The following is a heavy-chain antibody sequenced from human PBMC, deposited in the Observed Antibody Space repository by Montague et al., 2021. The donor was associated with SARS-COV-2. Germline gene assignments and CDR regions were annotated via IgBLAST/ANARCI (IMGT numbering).Heavy chain of an antibody. V-gene: IGHV5-51*01. Sequence: QSGAEVKTPGESLKISCKGSGYSFTSYWVGWVRQMPGKGLEWMGIIYPDDSDTRYSPSFQGQVTISADKSISTAYLQWSSLEASDTAIYYCARLSYYGSGSYPFDYWGQGTLVTVSS. D-gene: IGHD3-10*01. CDR2: IYPDDSDT. J-gene: IGHJ4*02. CDR1: GYSFTSYW. CDR3: ARLSYYGSGSYPFDY.